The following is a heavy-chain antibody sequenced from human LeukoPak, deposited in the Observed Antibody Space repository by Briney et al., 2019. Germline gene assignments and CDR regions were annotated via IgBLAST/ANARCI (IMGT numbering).Heavy chain of an antibody. CDR3: ARVSADSSSWDDAFDI. CDR2: INHSGST. D-gene: IGHD6-13*01. Sequence: SETLSLTCAVYGGSFSGYYWSWIRQPPGKGLEWIGEINHSGSTNYNPSLKSRVTISVDTSKNQFSLKLSSVTAADTAVYYCARVSADSSSWDDAFDIWGQGTMVTVS. CDR1: GGSFSGYY. V-gene: IGHV4-34*01. J-gene: IGHJ3*02.